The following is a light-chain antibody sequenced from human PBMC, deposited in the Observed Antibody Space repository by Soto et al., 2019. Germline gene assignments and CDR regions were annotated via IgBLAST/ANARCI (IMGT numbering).Light chain of an antibody. Sequence: QPVLTQSPSASASLGASVKLTCTLSSGHSSYAIAWHQKQPGKGPRYLMDLNNDGSHTKGDGIPDRFSGSSSGADRYLIISGLESEDEADYCCQTWGTGFQFFGGGTQLTVL. CDR1: SGHSSYA. J-gene: IGLJ2*01. CDR3: QTWGTGFQF. CDR2: LNNDGSH. V-gene: IGLV4-69*01.